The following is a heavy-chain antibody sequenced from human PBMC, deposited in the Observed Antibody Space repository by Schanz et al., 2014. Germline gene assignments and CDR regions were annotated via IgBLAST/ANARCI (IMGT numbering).Heavy chain of an antibody. D-gene: IGHD6-13*01. CDR3: AKEKEEVAADGSFFDY. CDR1: GLNFDYYG. J-gene: IGHJ4*02. V-gene: IGHV3-30*02. Sequence: QVQLVESGGGVVQSGRSLRLSCATSGLNFDYYGMNWVRQAPGKGLEWVANIGYDGSEKYYVDSVKGRFTISRDNSRKTLYLQMNSLRAEDTAVYYCAKEKEEVAADGSFFDYWGQGTLVTVSS. CDR2: IGYDGSEK.